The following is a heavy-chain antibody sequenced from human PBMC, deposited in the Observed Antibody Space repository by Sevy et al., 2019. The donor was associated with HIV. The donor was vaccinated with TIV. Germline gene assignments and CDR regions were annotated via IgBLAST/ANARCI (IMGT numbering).Heavy chain of an antibody. CDR3: AKAPVVDWESLDY. D-gene: IGHD1-26*01. Sequence: GGSLRLSCAASGFTFSSYAMSWVRQAPGKGLEWVSAISGSGGLTYYADSVKGRFTIPRDNSKNTRYLHMNSLRAEDTAVYYCAKAPVVDWESLDYWGQGTLVTVSS. V-gene: IGHV3-23*01. CDR1: GFTFSSYA. J-gene: IGHJ4*02. CDR2: ISGSGGLT.